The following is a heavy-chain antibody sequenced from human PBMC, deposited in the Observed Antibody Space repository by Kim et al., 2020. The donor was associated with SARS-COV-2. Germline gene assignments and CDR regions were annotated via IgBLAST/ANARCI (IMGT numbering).Heavy chain of an antibody. D-gene: IGHD3-16*01. CDR3: ARDVGPLDY. V-gene: IGHV1-3*01. CDR2: GNT. J-gene: IGHJ4*02. Sequence: GNTRYSQKFQDRVTITRDTSATTAYMELSSLRSEDTAIYYCARDVGPLDYWGQGTLVTVSS.